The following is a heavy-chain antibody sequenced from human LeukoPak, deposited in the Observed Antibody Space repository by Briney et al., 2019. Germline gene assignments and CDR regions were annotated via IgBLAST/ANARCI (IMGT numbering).Heavy chain of an antibody. J-gene: IGHJ6*03. CDR1: GGSISSGGYY. CDR2: IYYSGST. CDR3: ARVAIRYYYMGV. Sequence: SQTLSLTCTVSGGSISSGGYYWSWIRQHPGKGLEWIGYIYYSGSTYYNPSLKSRVTISVDTSKNQFSLKLSSVTAADTAVYYCARVAIRYYYMGVWGKGTTVTVSS. D-gene: IGHD5-18*01. V-gene: IGHV4-31*03.